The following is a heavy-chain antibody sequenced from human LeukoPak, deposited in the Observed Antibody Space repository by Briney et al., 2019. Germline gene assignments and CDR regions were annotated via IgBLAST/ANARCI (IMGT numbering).Heavy chain of an antibody. D-gene: IGHD5-18*01. CDR1: GGTFSSYA. CDR2: IIPIFGTA. CDR3: ARGGYSYGYEFDY. V-gene: IGHV1-69*13. J-gene: IGHJ4*02. Sequence: SVKVSFKASGGTFSSYAISWVRQAPGQGLEWMGGIIPIFGTANYAQKFQGRVTITADESTSTAYMELSSLRSEDTAVYYCARGGYSYGYEFDYWGQGTLVTVSS.